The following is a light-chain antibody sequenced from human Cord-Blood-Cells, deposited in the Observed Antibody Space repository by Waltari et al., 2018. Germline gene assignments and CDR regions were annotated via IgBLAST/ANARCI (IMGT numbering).Light chain of an antibody. J-gene: IGKJ1*01. CDR1: QGISSY. CDR3: QQYYSYPWT. Sequence: AIRITQSPSSLSASTGDRVTITCRASQGISSYLDWYQKKPGKAPKLLIYAASTLQSGVPSRFSGSGSGTDFTLTISCLQSEDFATYYCQQYYSYPWTFGQGTKVEIK. V-gene: IGKV1-8*01. CDR2: AAS.